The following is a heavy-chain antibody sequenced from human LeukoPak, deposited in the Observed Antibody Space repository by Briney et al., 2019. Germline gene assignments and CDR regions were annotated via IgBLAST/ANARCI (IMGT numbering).Heavy chain of an antibody. V-gene: IGHV2-70*04. Sequence: SGPTLVNPTQTLTLTCTFSVFSLSTSGMRVSWIRQAPGKALEWLARIDWDDDKFYSTSLKTRLTISKDTSKNQVVLTMTNMDPVDTATYYCARIRGGSGSYDYWGQGTLVTVSS. CDR3: ARIRGGSGSYDY. J-gene: IGHJ4*02. CDR1: VFSLSTSGMR. CDR2: IDWDDDK. D-gene: IGHD6-19*01.